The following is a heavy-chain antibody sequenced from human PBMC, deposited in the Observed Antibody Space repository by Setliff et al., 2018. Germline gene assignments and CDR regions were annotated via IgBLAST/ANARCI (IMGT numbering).Heavy chain of an antibody. CDR3: ARDLDYQYYYDSSGRDAFDI. V-gene: IGHV1-69*05. J-gene: IGHJ3*02. CDR2: INPIFGTT. Sequence: SVKVSCKASGGSFSNHGFTWVRQAPGQGLEWMGGINPIFGTTTYGQKFQGRVSITTDKSTTTAYMQLSSLTSGDTAVYYCARDLDYQYYYDSSGRDAFDIWGQGTMVTVSS. CDR1: GGSFSNHG. D-gene: IGHD3-22*01.